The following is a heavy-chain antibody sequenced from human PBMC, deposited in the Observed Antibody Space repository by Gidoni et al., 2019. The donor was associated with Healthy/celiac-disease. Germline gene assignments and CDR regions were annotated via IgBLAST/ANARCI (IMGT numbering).Heavy chain of an antibody. D-gene: IGHD3-22*01. Sequence: QVQLQESGPGLVKPSQTLSLTCTVSGGPISSGGYYWSWIRQHPGKGLEWIGYIYYSGSTYYNPSLKSRVTISVDTSKNQFSLKLSSVTAADTAVYYCARYYYDSSGYYWSFDYWGQGTLVTVSS. CDR3: ARYYYDSSGYYWSFDY. CDR1: GGPISSGGYY. CDR2: IYYSGST. V-gene: IGHV4-31*03. J-gene: IGHJ4*02.